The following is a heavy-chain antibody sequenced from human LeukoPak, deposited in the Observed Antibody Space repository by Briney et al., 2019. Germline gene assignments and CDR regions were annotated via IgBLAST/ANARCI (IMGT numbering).Heavy chain of an antibody. CDR2: INPNSGGT. V-gene: IGHV1-2*02. D-gene: IGHD4-11*01. CDR3: ARGGALAKVTSLHGWFDP. J-gene: IGHJ5*02. CDR1: GYTFTGYY. Sequence: AASVKVSCKASGYTFTGYYMHWVRQAPGQGLEWMGWINPNSGGTNYAQKFQGRVTMTRDTSISTAYMELSRLRSDDTAVYYCARGGALAKVTSLHGWFDPWGQGTLVTVSS.